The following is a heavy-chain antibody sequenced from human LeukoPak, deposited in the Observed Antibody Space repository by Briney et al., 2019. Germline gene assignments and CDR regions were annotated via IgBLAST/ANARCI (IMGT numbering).Heavy chain of an antibody. Sequence: SETLSLTCAVYGGSFSSYYWSWIRQPPGKGLEWIGYIYYSGSTNYNPSLKSRVTISVDTSKNQFSLKLSSVTAADTAVYYCARHWNYYDSSGYYYYYYGMDVWGQGTTVTVSS. V-gene: IGHV4-59*08. J-gene: IGHJ6*02. CDR1: GGSFSSYY. D-gene: IGHD3-22*01. CDR2: IYYSGST. CDR3: ARHWNYYDSSGYYYYYYGMDV.